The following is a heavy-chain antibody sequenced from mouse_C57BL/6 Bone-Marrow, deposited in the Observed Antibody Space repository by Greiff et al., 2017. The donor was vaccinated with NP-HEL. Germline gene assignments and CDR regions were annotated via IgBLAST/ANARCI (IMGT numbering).Heavy chain of an antibody. CDR1: GYTFTDYY. D-gene: IGHD2-1*01. Sequence: EVQLQQSGPELVKPGASVKISCKASGYTFTDYYMNWVKQSHGKSLEWIGDINPNNGGTSYNQKFKGKATLTVDKSSSTAYMELRSLTSEDSAVYYCARRPYGNYSWFAYWGQGTLVTVSA. V-gene: IGHV1-26*01. J-gene: IGHJ3*01. CDR3: ARRPYGNYSWFAY. CDR2: INPNNGGT.